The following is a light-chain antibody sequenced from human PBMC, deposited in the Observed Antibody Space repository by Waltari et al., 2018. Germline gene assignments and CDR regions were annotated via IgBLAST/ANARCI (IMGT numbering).Light chain of an antibody. CDR1: NIGSKS. CDR2: DDS. J-gene: IGLJ3*02. Sequence: SYVLTQPPSVSVAPGQTARITCGGNNIGSKSVHWYQQKPGQAPGLVVFDDSDRPSGTPERFSGSNSGNTATLTISRVEAGDEADYYCQVWDSSSDHWVFGGGTKLTVL. CDR3: QVWDSSSDHWV. V-gene: IGLV3-21*02.